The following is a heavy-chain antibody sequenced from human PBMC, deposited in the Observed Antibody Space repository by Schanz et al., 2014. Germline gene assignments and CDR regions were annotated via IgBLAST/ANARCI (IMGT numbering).Heavy chain of an antibody. CDR3: AKGRFGELSAFDI. J-gene: IGHJ3*02. CDR1: GFTFGDYA. D-gene: IGHD3-10*01. V-gene: IGHV3-23*01. CDR2: INTGVNT. Sequence: EVQLLESGGGLVQPGGSLRLSCAASGFTFGDYAMTWVRQAPGKGLEWVSAINTGVNTYYADSVRGRFTMSSDSSKNTLYLQMNSLRAEDTAVYYCAKGRFGELSAFDIWGQGTMVTVSS.